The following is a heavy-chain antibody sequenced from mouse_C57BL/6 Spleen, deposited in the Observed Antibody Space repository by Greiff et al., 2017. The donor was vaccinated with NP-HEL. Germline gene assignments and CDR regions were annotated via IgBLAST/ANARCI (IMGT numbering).Heavy chain of an antibody. CDR3: ARKGYYGSRRDWYFDV. D-gene: IGHD1-1*01. CDR1: GYTFTDYY. CDR2: INPNNGGT. Sequence: EVQLQQSGPELVKPGASVKISCKASGYTFTDYYMNWVKQSHGKSLEWIGDINPNNGGTSYNQKFKGKATLTVDKSSSTAYMELRSLTSEDSAVYYCARKGYYGSRRDWYFDVWGTGTTVTVSS. J-gene: IGHJ1*03. V-gene: IGHV1-26*01.